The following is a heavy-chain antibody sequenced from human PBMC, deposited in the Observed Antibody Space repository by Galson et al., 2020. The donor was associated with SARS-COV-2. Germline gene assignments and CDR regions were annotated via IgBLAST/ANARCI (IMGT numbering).Heavy chain of an antibody. CDR3: ARGRDAYNVYSDY. CDR1: GFTFSDYA. J-gene: IGHJ4*02. V-gene: IGHV3-64*01. D-gene: IGHD3-10*02. CDR2: ISPNGGST. Sequence: GESLKISCAASGFTFSDYAMHWVRQAPGKGLEYVSAISPNGGSTYYANSVKGRFTISRDNSKNTLYLQMGSLRAEDMAVYYCARGRDAYNVYSDYWGQGTLVTVSS.